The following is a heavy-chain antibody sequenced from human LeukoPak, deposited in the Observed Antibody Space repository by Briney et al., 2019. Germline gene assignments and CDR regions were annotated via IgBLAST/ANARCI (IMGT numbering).Heavy chain of an antibody. J-gene: IGHJ4*02. CDR2: ICYDGGNK. CDR1: GFTFSSYG. D-gene: IGHD3-10*01. V-gene: IGHV3-33*01. Sequence: GGSLRLSCAASGFTFSSYGMHWVRQAPGKGLEWVAVICYDGGNKYYADSVKGRFTVPRDNSKNTLYLQMNSLRADDAAVYYCARASGVRGPFDYWGQGTLVTVSS. CDR3: ARASGVRGPFDY.